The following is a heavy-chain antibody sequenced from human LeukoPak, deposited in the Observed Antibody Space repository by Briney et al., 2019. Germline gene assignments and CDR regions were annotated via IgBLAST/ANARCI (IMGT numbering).Heavy chain of an antibody. V-gene: IGHV3-23*01. CDR3: AKVGSSGWYAMDV. CDR2: ISGSGGSA. J-gene: IGHJ6*02. D-gene: IGHD6-19*01. Sequence: PGGSLRLSCTASGLTFTYYVMTWVRQAPGKGLEWVSLISGSGGSAKYADSVKGRFTISRDNSKNTLFLQMSSLRAEDTAIYYCAKVGSSGWYAMDVWGRGTSVTVS. CDR1: GLTFTYYV.